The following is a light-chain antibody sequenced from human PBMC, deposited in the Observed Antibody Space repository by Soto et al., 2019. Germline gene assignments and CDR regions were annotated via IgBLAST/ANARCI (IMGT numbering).Light chain of an antibody. CDR1: QSISSY. CDR3: QQSYNTPYT. Sequence: DIQMTQFPSSLSASVGARVTITCRASQSISSYLNWYQQKPGKAPKLLIYAASSLQSGVPSRFSGSGSGTDFTLTISSLQPEDFATYYCQQSYNTPYTFGQWTKVEIK. J-gene: IGKJ2*01. V-gene: IGKV1-39*01. CDR2: AAS.